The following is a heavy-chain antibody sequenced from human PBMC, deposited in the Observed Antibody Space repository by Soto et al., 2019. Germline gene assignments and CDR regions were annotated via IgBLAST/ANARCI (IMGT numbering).Heavy chain of an antibody. J-gene: IGHJ4*02. D-gene: IGHD2-21*01. CDR1: GGSISGTSYF. CDR3: ARALVFYDY. Sequence: SETLSLTCTVCGGSISGTSYFWGWIRQPPGKGLEWIGSIHSTGNTYYNPSLMSRVTISVDTSKNQFSLILSSVTAADTAVYYCARALVFYDYWGQGALVTVSS. CDR2: IHSTGNT. V-gene: IGHV4-39*01.